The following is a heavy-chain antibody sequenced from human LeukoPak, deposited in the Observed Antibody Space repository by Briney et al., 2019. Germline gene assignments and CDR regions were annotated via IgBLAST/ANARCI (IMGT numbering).Heavy chain of an antibody. J-gene: IGHJ6*03. V-gene: IGHV4-34*01. CDR1: GGSFSGYY. Sequence: PSETLSLTCAVYGGSFSGYYWSWIRQPPGKGLEWIGEINHSGSTNYNPSLKSRVTISVDTPKNQFSLKLSSVTAADTAVYYCARGRRIQLWSRPDYYMDVWGKGTTVTVSS. D-gene: IGHD5-18*01. CDR3: ARGRRIQLWSRPDYYMDV. CDR2: INHSGST.